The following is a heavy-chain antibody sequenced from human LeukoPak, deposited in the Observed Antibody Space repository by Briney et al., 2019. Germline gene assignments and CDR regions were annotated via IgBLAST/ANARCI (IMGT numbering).Heavy chain of an antibody. V-gene: IGHV3-43*01. D-gene: IGHD5-18*01. Sequence: GGSLRLSCAASGFTFDDYTMHWVRQAPGKGLEWVSLISWDGGSTYYADSVKGRFTISRDNSKNSLYLQMNSLRTEDTALYYCAKIIGRGGYSYGYTDAFDIWGQRTMVTVSS. CDR1: GFTFDDYT. CDR3: AKIIGRGGYSYGYTDAFDI. CDR2: ISWDGGST. J-gene: IGHJ3*02.